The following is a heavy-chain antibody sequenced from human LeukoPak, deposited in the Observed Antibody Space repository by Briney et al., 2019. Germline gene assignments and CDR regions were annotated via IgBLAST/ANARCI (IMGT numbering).Heavy chain of an antibody. J-gene: IGHJ5*02. D-gene: IGHD3-22*01. V-gene: IGHV3-20*04. CDR3: AGYYYDSSRGFDL. Sequence: PGGSLRLSCAASGFKCGDYGMSWVRQAPGKGLEWVCDINWNGAWTGYADSVKGRFTISRDNAKNSLYLQMNSLRAEDTALYYCAGYYYDSSRGFDLWGQGTLVTVSA. CDR2: INWNGAWT. CDR1: GFKCGDYG.